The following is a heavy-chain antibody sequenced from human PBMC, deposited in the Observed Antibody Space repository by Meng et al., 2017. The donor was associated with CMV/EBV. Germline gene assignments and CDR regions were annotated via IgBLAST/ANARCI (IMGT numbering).Heavy chain of an antibody. CDR1: GFTFSNAW. V-gene: IGHV3-15*01. CDR2: IKSKTDGGTT. D-gene: IGHD1-1*01. CDR3: TTDRDWNDWNYYYGMDV. Sequence: AGSLRLSCAVSGFTFSNAWMGWVRQAPGKGLEWVGRIKSKTDGGTTDYAAPVKGRFTISRDDSKNTLYLQMNSLKTEDTAVYYCTTDRDWNDWNYYYGMDVWGQGTTVTVSS. J-gene: IGHJ6*02.